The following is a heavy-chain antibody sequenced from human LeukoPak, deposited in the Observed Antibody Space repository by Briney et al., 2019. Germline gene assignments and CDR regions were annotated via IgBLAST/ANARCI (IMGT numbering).Heavy chain of an antibody. CDR2: INHSGST. D-gene: IGHD7-27*01. Sequence: SETLSLTCAVYGGSFSGYYWSWIRQPPGKGLEWIGEINHSGSTNYNPSLKSLVTISGDTYKNQFSVKLSSVTGADTAVYYCASGARTLLGYFYYWGQGTLVTVSS. CDR1: GGSFSGYY. CDR3: ASGARTLLGYFYY. J-gene: IGHJ4*02. V-gene: IGHV4-34*01.